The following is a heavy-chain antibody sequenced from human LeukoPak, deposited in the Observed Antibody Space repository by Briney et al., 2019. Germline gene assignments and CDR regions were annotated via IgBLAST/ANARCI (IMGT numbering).Heavy chain of an antibody. J-gene: IGHJ4*02. CDR2: INHSGST. Sequence: PSETLSLTCAVYGGSFSGYYWSWIRQPPGKGLEWIGEINHSGSTNYNPSLKSRVTISVDTSKNQFSLKLSSVTAADTAVYYCARLGYYDYVWGSYFLDYGGQGTLVTVSS. CDR3: ARLGYYDYVWGSYFLDY. CDR1: GGSFSGYY. V-gene: IGHV4-34*01. D-gene: IGHD3-16*01.